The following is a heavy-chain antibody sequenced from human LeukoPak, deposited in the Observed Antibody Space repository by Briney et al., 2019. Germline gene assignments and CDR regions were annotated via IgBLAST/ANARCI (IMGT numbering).Heavy chain of an antibody. CDR3: ARGHCSGGSCQGTYYYYYMDV. Sequence: PSETLSLTCTVSGGSISSSSYYWGWIRQPPGKGLEWIGSIYYSGSTNYNPSLKSRVTISVDTSKNQFSLKLSSVTAADTAVYYCARGHCSGGSCQGTYYYYYMDVWGKGTTVTVSS. CDR1: GGSISSSSYY. CDR2: IYYSGST. D-gene: IGHD2-15*01. J-gene: IGHJ6*03. V-gene: IGHV4-39*07.